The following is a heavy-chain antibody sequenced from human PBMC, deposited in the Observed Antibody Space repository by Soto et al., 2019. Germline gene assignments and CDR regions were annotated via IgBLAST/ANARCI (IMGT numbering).Heavy chain of an antibody. CDR1: GFTFSSYA. CDR3: ARDRRKVDYYYYGMDV. J-gene: IGHJ6*02. Sequence: GGSLRLSCAASGFTFSSYAMHWVRQAPGKGLEWVAVISYDGSNKYYADSVKGRFTISRDNSKNTLYLQMNSLRAEDTAVYYCARDRRKVDYYYYGMDVWGQGTTVTVSS. D-gene: IGHD2-15*01. CDR2: ISYDGSNK. V-gene: IGHV3-30-3*01.